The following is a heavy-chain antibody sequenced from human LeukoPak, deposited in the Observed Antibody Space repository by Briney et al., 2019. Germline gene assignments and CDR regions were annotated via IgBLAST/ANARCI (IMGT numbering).Heavy chain of an antibody. CDR1: GYTFTDYY. CDR2: VDPEDGET. J-gene: IGHJ3*02. Sequence: ASVKVSCKVSGYTFTDYYMHWVPQAPGKGLEWMGLVDPEDGETIYAEKFQGRVTITADTSTDTAYMELSSLRSEDTAVYYCATLVGVSAFDIWGQGTMVTVSS. V-gene: IGHV1-69-2*01. CDR3: ATLVGVSAFDI. D-gene: IGHD2-15*01.